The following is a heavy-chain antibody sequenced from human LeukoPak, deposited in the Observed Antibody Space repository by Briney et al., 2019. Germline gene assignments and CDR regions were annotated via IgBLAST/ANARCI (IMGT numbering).Heavy chain of an antibody. V-gene: IGHV4-34*01. CDR2: INHSGST. D-gene: IGHD3-10*01. Sequence: SETLSLTCAVYGGSFSGYYWSWIRQPPGKGLEWIGEINHSGSTNYNPSLKSRVTISVDTSKNQFSLKLSSVTAADTAVYYCAREKYYGSGRPYYYYYYMDVGGKGTTVTVSS. CDR3: AREKYYGSGRPYYYYYYMDV. J-gene: IGHJ6*03. CDR1: GGSFSGYY.